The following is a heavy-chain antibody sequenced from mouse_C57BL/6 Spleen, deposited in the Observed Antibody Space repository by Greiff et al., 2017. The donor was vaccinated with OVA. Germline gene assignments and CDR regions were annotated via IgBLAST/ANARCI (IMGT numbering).Heavy chain of an antibody. CDR1: GYAFSSSW. CDR2: IYPGDGDT. CDR3: DRYYGNAAYAMDY. V-gene: IGHV1-82*01. D-gene: IGHD2-1*01. J-gene: IGHJ4*01. Sequence: QVQLQQSGPELVKPGASVKISCKASGYAFSSSWMNWVKQRPGKGLEWIGRIYPGDGDTNYNGKFKGKATLTADKSSSTASMQLSSLTSEDSAVYICDRYYGNAAYAMDYWGQGTSVTVSS.